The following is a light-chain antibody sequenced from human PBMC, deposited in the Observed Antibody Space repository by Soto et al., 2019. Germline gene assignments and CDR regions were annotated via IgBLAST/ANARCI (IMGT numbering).Light chain of an antibody. CDR2: DVS. J-gene: IGLJ1*01. V-gene: IGLV2-14*01. CDR3: RSYTSSSTLLV. CDR1: SSDVGGYNY. Sequence: QSVLTQPASVSGSPGQSITISCTGTSSDVGGYNYVSWYQQHPGKAPKLMIYDVSNRPSGVSNRFSGSKSGNTASLTISALQAEDFSDYYCRSYTSSSTLLVFGTGTIVTVL.